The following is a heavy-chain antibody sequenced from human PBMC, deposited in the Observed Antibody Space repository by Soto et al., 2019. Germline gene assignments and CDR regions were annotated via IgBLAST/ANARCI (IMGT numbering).Heavy chain of an antibody. J-gene: IGHJ4*02. CDR3: ASTVRVVTTPYFDE. D-gene: IGHD4-17*01. CDR2: ISGGST. V-gene: IGHV3-23*01. Sequence: EVQLLESGGGLVQPGGSLRLSCAASGFTFSTYAMSWVRQAPGKGLEWVSAISGGSTYYADSVRGRFTISRDNSKNTLYLQMNSLRAEDTAVYYCASTVRVVTTPYFDEWGQGTLVTVSS. CDR1: GFTFSTYA.